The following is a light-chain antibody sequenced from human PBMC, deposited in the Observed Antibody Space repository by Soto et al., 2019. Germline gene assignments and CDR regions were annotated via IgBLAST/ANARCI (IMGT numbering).Light chain of an antibody. CDR1: QSVSSN. CDR3: QQYTNWPGT. CDR2: GAS. V-gene: IGKV3-15*01. Sequence: IVFTQSAGTLSLSPGERATLSCRASQSVSSNLAWYQQKPGQAPRLLIYGASTRATGIPARFSGSGTGTEITLTISSLQSEDFAVYYCQQYTNWPGTFGQGTKVDI. J-gene: IGKJ1*01.